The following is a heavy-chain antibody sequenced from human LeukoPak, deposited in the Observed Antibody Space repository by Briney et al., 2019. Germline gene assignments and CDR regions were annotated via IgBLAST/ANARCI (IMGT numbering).Heavy chain of an antibody. CDR3: AKDYYGSGSYYSTYYFGY. J-gene: IGHJ4*02. D-gene: IGHD3-10*01. V-gene: IGHV3-23*01. Sequence: PGGSLRLSCAASGFTFNTYGMSWVRQAPGKGLEWVSTISGGGDATYYADSVKGRFTISRDNSKNTLYLQMNSLRAEDTAVYYSAKDYYGSGSYYSTYYFGYWGQGTLVTVSS. CDR1: GFTFNTYG. CDR2: ISGGGDAT.